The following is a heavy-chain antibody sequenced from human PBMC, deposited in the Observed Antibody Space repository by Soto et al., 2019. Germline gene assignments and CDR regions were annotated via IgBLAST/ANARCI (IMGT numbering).Heavy chain of an antibody. CDR3: AKDIVVVPASVDY. V-gene: IGHV3-23*01. CDR1: GFTFSSYA. D-gene: IGHD2-2*01. J-gene: IGHJ4*02. CDR2: ISGSGGST. Sequence: QPGGSLRLSCAASGFTFSSYAMSWVRQAPGKGLEWVSAISGSGGSTYYADSEKGRITISRDNSKNTLYLQMNSLRAEYTAVYYCAKDIVVVPASVDYWGQGTLVTVSS.